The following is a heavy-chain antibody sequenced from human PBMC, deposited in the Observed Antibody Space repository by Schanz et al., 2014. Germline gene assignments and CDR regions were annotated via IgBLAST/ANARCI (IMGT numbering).Heavy chain of an antibody. V-gene: IGHV7-4-1*02. Sequence: QVQLVQSGAEVKKPGASVKVSCKASGYTFTTYALNWVRQAPGQGLEWMGWINSNTGNPTYAPAFTGRFVFSLDTSVSTAYLQIIGLQAEDSAVFYCARGRGGNTGYEAADYWGQGTRVTVSS. D-gene: IGHD5-12*01. CDR2: INSNTGNP. CDR3: ARGRGGNTGYEAADY. J-gene: IGHJ4*02. CDR1: GYTFTTYA.